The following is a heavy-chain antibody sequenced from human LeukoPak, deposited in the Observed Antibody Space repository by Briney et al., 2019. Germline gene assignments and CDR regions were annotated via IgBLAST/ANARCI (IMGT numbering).Heavy chain of an antibody. CDR3: ARDHGKELGLDYYYYYYMDV. J-gene: IGHJ6*03. D-gene: IGHD1-26*01. Sequence: ASVKVSCKASGYTFTSYYMHWVRQAPGQGLEWMGIINPSGGSTSYAQKFQGRVTMTRDTSTSTVYMELSSLRSEDTAVYYCARDHGKELGLDYYYYYYMDVWGKGTTVTVSS. V-gene: IGHV1-46*01. CDR1: GYTFTSYY. CDR2: INPSGGST.